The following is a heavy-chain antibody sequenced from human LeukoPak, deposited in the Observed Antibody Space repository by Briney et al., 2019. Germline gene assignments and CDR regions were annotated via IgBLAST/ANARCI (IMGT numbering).Heavy chain of an antibody. CDR2: IIPIFGTA. CDR3: ARAWGSGYYLGAFDI. CDR1: GGTFSSYA. J-gene: IGHJ3*02. D-gene: IGHD3-22*01. Sequence: SVKVSCKASGGTFSSYAISWVRQAPGQGLEWMGGIIPIFGTANYAQKFQGRVTITTDESTSTAYMELSSLRSEDTAVYYCARAWGSGYYLGAFDIWGQGTMVTVSS. V-gene: IGHV1-69*05.